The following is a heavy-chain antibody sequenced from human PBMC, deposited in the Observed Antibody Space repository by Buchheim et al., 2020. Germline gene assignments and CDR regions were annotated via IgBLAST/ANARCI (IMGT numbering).Heavy chain of an antibody. CDR2: IYYSGNT. V-gene: IGHV4-31*03. CDR1: GASISSGGYY. CDR3: ARATVTTRIGMDV. D-gene: IGHD4-11*01. J-gene: IGHJ6*02. Sequence: QVQLQESGPGLVKPSQTLSLTCTVFGASISSGGYYWSWIRQHPGKGLEWIGYIYYSGNTYYHPSLKSRVIMSVDMSKKQLSLKLSSVTAADTAVYYCARATVTTRIGMDVWGQGTT.